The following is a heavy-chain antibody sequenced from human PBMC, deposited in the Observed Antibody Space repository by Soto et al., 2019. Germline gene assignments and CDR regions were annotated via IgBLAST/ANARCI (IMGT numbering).Heavy chain of an antibody. CDR3: AKAENQWLVPTPY. CDR2: VSGIVGST. Sequence: EVQLLESGGGLVQPGGSLRLSCAAFGFTFSSYARSWVRQAPGKGREWVSAVSGIVGSTYYADSVKGRFTLSRDNSKNTLYLQMNSLRAEDTAVYYCAKAENQWLVPTPYWGQGTLVTVSS. CDR1: GFTFSSYA. J-gene: IGHJ4*02. D-gene: IGHD6-19*01. V-gene: IGHV3-23*01.